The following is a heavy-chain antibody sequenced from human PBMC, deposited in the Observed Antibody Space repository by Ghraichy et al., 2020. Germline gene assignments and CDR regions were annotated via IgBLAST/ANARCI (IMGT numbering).Heavy chain of an antibody. Sequence: SETLSLTCTVSGGSIRSYYWSWIRHPPGKGLEWIGYVYYNGNTDYSPSLKSRATISVDTSKNQFSLTLTSVTAADTAVYYCARRGRGYGLYFYGLDIWGQGTTVTVS. CDR1: GGSIRSYY. CDR3: ARRGRGYGLYFYGLDI. D-gene: IGHD5-18*01. J-gene: IGHJ6*02. CDR2: VYYNGNT. V-gene: IGHV4-59*08.